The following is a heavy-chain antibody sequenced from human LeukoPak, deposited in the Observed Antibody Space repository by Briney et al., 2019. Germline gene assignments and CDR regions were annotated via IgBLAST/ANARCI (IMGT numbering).Heavy chain of an antibody. CDR1: GGSISSFY. V-gene: IGHV4-59*01. D-gene: IGHD1-14*01. CDR2: VYYTGTT. J-gene: IGHJ5*02. CDR3: AKMLWRRTFDP. Sequence: SETLSLTCTVFGGSISSFYWSWVRQPPGKGLEWIGYVYYTGTTNYNPSLKSRVTTSVDMSKNQFSLKLDSVTAADTAVYYCAKMLWRRTFDPWGQGTLVTVSS.